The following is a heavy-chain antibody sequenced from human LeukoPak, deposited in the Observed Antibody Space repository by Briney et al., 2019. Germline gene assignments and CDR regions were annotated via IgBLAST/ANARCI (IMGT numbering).Heavy chain of an antibody. D-gene: IGHD3-10*01. CDR3: AKVYGSGSYGYYYGMDV. J-gene: IGHJ6*02. CDR2: ISWNSGSI. Sequence: GRSLRLSCAASGFTFDDYAMHWVRQAPGKGLEWVSGISWNSGSIGYADSVKGRSTISRDNAKNSLYLQMNSLRAEDTALYYCAKVYGSGSYGYYYGMDVWGQGTTVTVSS. CDR1: GFTFDDYA. V-gene: IGHV3-9*01.